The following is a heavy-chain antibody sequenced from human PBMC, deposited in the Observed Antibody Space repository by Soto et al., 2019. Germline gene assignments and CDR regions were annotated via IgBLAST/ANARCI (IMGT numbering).Heavy chain of an antibody. CDR1: GFTLGTYV. CDR3: AKDRKGSFCSGGTCYSFDY. J-gene: IGHJ4*02. V-gene: IGHV3-23*01. D-gene: IGHD2-15*01. Sequence: EVQLLESGGGLVQPGGSLRLSCAASGFTLGTYVMTWVRQAPGKGMEWVSAISSGGGSTNYADPMKGRFTTFRDNTKNTLYRQRNILRGEDTVVYYCAKDRKGSFCSGGTCYSFDYWAQG. CDR2: ISSGGGST.